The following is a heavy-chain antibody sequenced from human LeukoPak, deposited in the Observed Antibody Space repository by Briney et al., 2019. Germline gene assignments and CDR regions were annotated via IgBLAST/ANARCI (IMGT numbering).Heavy chain of an antibody. CDR2: ITGSGDRT. CDR1: GFTFSTYA. V-gene: IGHV3-23*01. D-gene: IGHD6-13*01. CDR3: AKGPRSSSWYHFDN. Sequence: GGSLRLSCAASGFTFSTYAMSWVRQAPGKELEWVSTITGSGDRTYYADSVKGRFTISRDNSKNTLYLQMNSLRAEDTAIYYCAKGPRSSSWYHFDNWGQGTLVTVSS. J-gene: IGHJ4*02.